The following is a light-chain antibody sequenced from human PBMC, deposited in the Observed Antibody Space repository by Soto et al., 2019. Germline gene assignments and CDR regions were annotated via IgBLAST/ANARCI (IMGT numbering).Light chain of an antibody. V-gene: IGLV2-14*01. CDR2: EVS. CDR3: QSYDRSLSGYV. J-gene: IGLJ1*01. CDR1: SSDVGGYNY. Sequence: QSALTQPASMSGSPGQSITISCTGTSSDVGGYNYVSWYQRHPGKAPKLMIYEVSNRPSGVSNRFSGSKSGNTASLTISGLQAEDEADYYCQSYDRSLSGYVFGTGTKLTVL.